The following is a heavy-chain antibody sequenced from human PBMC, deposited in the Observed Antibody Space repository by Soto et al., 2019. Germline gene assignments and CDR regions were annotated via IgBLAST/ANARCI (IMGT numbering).Heavy chain of an antibody. J-gene: IGHJ6*02. Sequence: QLQLQESGPGLVKPSEPLSLTCTVPGGSISSSSYYWGWIRQPPGKGLEWIGSIYYSGSTYYNPSLKSRVTISVDTSKNHFSLKLSSVTAADTAVYYCARPTKFGYYGMDVWGQGTTVTVSS. CDR1: GGSISSSSYY. D-gene: IGHD3-10*01. CDR2: IYYSGST. V-gene: IGHV4-39*02. CDR3: ARPTKFGYYGMDV.